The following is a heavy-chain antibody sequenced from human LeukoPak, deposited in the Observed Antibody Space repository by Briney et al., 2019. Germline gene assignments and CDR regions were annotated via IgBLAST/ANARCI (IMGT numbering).Heavy chain of an antibody. J-gene: IGHJ4*02. CDR2: ISGDGGST. CDR3: ARGVAGLGFDY. Sequence: GGSLRLSCAASGFTISNYAVSWVRQAPGKGLEWVSLISGDGGSTYYADSVKGRFTISRDNSKNSLYLQMNSLRTEDTALYYCARGVAGLGFDYWGQGTLVTVSS. V-gene: IGHV3-43*02. CDR1: GFTISNYA. D-gene: IGHD6-19*01.